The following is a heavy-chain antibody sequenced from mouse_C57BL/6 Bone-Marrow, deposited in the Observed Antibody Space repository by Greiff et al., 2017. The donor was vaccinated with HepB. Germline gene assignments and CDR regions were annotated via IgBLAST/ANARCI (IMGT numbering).Heavy chain of an antibody. CDR2: IYPGDGDT. V-gene: IGHV1-82*01. CDR3: ARGAGSGFDY. CDR1: GYAFSSSW. Sequence: QVQLKQSGPELVKPGASVKISCKASGYAFSSSWMNWVKQRPGQGLEWIGRIYPGDGDTNYNGKFKGKATLTADKSSSTAYMQLSSLTSEDSAVYFCARGAGSGFDYWGQGTTLTVSS. D-gene: IGHD3-1*01. J-gene: IGHJ2*01.